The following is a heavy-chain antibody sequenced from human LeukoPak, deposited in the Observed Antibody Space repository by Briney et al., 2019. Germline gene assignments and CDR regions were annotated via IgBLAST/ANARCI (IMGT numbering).Heavy chain of an antibody. Sequence: PGGSLRLSCATSGFTFRTYGMSWVRQAPGKGLEWVSYISSSSSTIYYADSVKGRFTISRDNAKNSLYLQMNSLRAEDTAVYYCARERAYYYDSSGRYDYWGQGTLVTVSS. CDR2: ISSSSSTI. D-gene: IGHD3-22*01. CDR3: ARERAYYYDSSGRYDY. J-gene: IGHJ4*02. V-gene: IGHV3-48*01. CDR1: GFTFRTYG.